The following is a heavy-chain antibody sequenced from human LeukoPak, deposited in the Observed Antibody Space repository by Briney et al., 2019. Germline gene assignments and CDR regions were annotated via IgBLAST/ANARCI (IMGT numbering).Heavy chain of an antibody. J-gene: IGHJ4*02. CDR3: ARLYGNYQNYFDY. V-gene: IGHV4-39*07. CDR2: MYYRGNT. Sequence: SETLSLTWTVSGGSISTITNYWGWIRQPSGKGREWVGHMYYRGNTFYNPSLKSRVTISVDTSKNQFSLKLRSVTAADTAVYYCARLYGNYQNYFDYWGQGTLVTVSS. CDR1: GGSISTITNY. D-gene: IGHD1-7*01.